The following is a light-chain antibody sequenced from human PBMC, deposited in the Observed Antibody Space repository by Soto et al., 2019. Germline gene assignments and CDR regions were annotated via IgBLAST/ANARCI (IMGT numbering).Light chain of an antibody. CDR3: QQYGSAPRT. CDR1: QSVSSDS. Sequence: EIVLTQSLGTLSLSPGERAILSCRASQSVSSDSLAWYRQKPGQAPRLLVYDASSRATGIPDRFSGSGSGTDFTLTLSRLEPEDFAVYYCQQYGSAPRTFGQGTKVEIK. CDR2: DAS. V-gene: IGKV3-20*01. J-gene: IGKJ1*01.